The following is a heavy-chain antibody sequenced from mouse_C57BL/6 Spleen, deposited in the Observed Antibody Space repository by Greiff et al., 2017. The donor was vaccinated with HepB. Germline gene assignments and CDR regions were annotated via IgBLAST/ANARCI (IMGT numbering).Heavy chain of an antibody. Sequence: VQVVESGPELVKPGASVKISCKASGYAFSSSWMNWVKQRPGKGLEWIGRIYPGDGDTNYNGKFKGKATLTADKPSSTAYMQLSSLTSEDSAVYYCARGGIIYYYGTFDYWGQGTTLTVSS. V-gene: IGHV1-82*01. J-gene: IGHJ2*01. CDR1: GYAFSSSW. CDR2: IYPGDGDT. D-gene: IGHD1-1*01. CDR3: ARGGIIYYYGTFDY.